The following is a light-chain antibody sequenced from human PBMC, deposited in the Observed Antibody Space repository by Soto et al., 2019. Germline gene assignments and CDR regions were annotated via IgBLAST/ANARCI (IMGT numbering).Light chain of an antibody. CDR1: QSISSN. CDR3: QQRSNWPPT. V-gene: IGKV3-11*01. CDR2: DAS. Sequence: EIVMPPSPATLSVSLGERAPLSCRASQSISSNLAWYQQKPGQAPRLLIYDASNRATGIPARFSGSGSGTDFTLTISSLEPEDFAVYYCQQRSNWPPTFAQGAKADI. J-gene: IGKJ1*01.